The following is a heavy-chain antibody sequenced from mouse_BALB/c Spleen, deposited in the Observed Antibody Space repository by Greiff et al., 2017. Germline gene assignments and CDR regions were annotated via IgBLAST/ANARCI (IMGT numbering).Heavy chain of an antibody. CDR3: ARVTYYYGSSHYFDY. CDR2: ISYDGSN. D-gene: IGHD1-1*01. CDR1: GYSITSGYY. Sequence: EVQLVESGPGLVKPSQSLSLTCSVTGYSITSGYYWNWIRQFPGNKLEWMGYISYDGSNNYNPSLKNRISITRDTSKNQFFLKLNSVTTEDTATYYCARVTYYYGSSHYFDYWGQGTTLTVSS. J-gene: IGHJ2*01. V-gene: IGHV3-6*02.